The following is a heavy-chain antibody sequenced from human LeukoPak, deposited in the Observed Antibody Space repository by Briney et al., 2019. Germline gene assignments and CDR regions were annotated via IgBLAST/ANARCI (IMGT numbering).Heavy chain of an antibody. CDR2: IDSSGST. V-gene: IGHV4-61*02. CDR3: ARGDWQYTNNWSNWFDP. CDR1: GGSITSGSYY. Sequence: KSSQTLSLTCTVSGGSITSGSYYWSWIRQPAGKGLEWIGRIDSSGSTKYNPSLKSRVTISVDVSKNQFSLRLSSVTAADTAIYYCARGDWQYTNNWSNWFDPWGQGTLVTVSS. J-gene: IGHJ5*02. D-gene: IGHD1-1*01.